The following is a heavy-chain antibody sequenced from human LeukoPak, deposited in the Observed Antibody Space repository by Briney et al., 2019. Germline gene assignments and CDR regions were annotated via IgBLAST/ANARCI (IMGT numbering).Heavy chain of an antibody. V-gene: IGHV3-11*01. D-gene: IGHD3-22*01. CDR2: ISHGGYAI. CDR1: GFTFSDYY. J-gene: IGHJ4*02. CDR3: ATNYYDSSGYFPDFDY. Sequence: GGSLRLSCAASGFTFSDYYMSWMRQAPGKGLEWVSYISHGGYAIHYADSVKGRFTISRDNSENSLYLQMNSLRDEDTALYYCATNYYDSSGYFPDFDYWGQGALVSVSS.